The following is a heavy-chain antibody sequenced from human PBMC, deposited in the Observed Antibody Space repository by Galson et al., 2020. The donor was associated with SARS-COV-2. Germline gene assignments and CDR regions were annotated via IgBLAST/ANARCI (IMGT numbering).Heavy chain of an antibody. CDR3: ATSRSFTGLYGMDV. CDR2: IKSRSAGGTR. CDR1: GFTVTNAW. Sequence: GSLRLSCATSGFTVTNAWMTWVRQAPGTGLQWIGHIKSRSAGGTRDYVAPVKGRFTISRDDSKNTLYLQMNNLKTEDTAVYYCATSRSFTGLYGMDVWGQGTTVTVSS. J-gene: IGHJ6*02. V-gene: IGHV3-15*01. D-gene: IGHD3-10*01.